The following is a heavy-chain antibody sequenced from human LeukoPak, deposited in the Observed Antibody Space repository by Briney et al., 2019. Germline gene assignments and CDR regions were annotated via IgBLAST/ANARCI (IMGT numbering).Heavy chain of an antibody. Sequence: GGSLRLSCAASGFTVSHYFMSWVRQAPGKGLEWVSIIYGSGETYYADSVKGRFTISRDSSKNTLYFQMSSLRAGDTAMYYCARGRLGYSFDYWGQGTLVTVSS. D-gene: IGHD3-9*01. CDR1: GFTVSHYF. CDR3: ARGRLGYSFDY. J-gene: IGHJ4*02. CDR2: IYGSGET. V-gene: IGHV3-53*01.